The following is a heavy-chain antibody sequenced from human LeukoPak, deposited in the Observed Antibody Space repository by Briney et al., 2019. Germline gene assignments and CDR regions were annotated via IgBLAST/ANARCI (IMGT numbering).Heavy chain of an antibody. Sequence: GGSLRLSCAASGFTFSSYGMHWVRQAPGKGLEWVAVISYDGSNKYYADSVKGRFTISRDNSKNTLYLQMNSLRAEDTAVYYCARDYYDSSGYRSVWYYYYYMDVWGKGTTVTVSS. CDR3: ARDYYDSSGYRSVWYYYYYMDV. CDR1: GFTFSSYG. V-gene: IGHV3-30*03. CDR2: ISYDGSNK. J-gene: IGHJ6*03. D-gene: IGHD3-22*01.